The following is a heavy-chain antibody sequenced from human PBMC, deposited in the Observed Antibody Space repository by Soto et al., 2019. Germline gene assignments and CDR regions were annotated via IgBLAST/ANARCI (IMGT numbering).Heavy chain of an antibody. J-gene: IGHJ4*02. CDR1: GYTFPSYA. Sequence: ASVKVSCKASGYTFPSYAMHWVRQAPGQRLEWMGWINAGNGNTKYSQKFQGRVTITRDTSASTAYMELSSLRSEDTAVYYCARALLEWLLYPAETFDYWGQGTLVTVSS. CDR2: INAGNGNT. CDR3: ARALLEWLLYPAETFDY. D-gene: IGHD3-3*01. V-gene: IGHV1-3*01.